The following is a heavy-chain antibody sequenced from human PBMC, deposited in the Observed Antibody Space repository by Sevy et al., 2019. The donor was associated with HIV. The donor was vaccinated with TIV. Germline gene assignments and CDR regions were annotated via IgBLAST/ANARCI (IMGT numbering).Heavy chain of an antibody. CDR1: GFTFSSYA. CDR2: ISGSGGST. Sequence: GGSLRLSCAASGFTFSSYAMSWVHQAPGKGLEWVSAISGSGGSTYYADSVKGRFTISRDNSKNTLYLQMNSLRAEDTAVYYCAKAWGVYYYYMDVWGKGTTVTVSS. CDR3: AKAWGVYYYYMDV. V-gene: IGHV3-23*01. J-gene: IGHJ6*03. D-gene: IGHD3-16*01.